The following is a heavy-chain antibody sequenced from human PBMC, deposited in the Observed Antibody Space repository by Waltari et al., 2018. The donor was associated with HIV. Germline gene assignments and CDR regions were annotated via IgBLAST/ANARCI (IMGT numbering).Heavy chain of an antibody. V-gene: IGHV4-30-2*06. CDR3: ARDRFCNGNGCSPSDAFDV. J-gene: IGHJ3*01. CDR2: IYYTWST. CDR1: GGSVGSSGFS. D-gene: IGHD2-15*01. Sequence: QLRLQESGSGLLKPSQTLSLTCNVSGGSVGSSGFSWSWIRQSPGKGLEWIGYIYYTWSTDYNPALKGRVNISLGRSKNQFSLRLSYVSAADTAVYYCARDRFCNGNGCSPSDAFDVWGQGRMVTVSS.